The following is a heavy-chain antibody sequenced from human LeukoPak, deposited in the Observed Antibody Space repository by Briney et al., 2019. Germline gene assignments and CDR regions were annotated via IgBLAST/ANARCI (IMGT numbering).Heavy chain of an antibody. CDR1: GYSISSGYY. D-gene: IGHD6-19*01. J-gene: IGHJ6*03. Sequence: SETLSLTCTVSGYSISSGYYWGWIRQPPGKGLEWIGNIYHSGSTYYNPSLKSRVTISVDTSKNRFSLKLSPVTAADTAVYYCASSSLVVAGHYYYYHYMDVWGKGTTVTISS. CDR3: ASSSLVVAGHYYYYHYMDV. V-gene: IGHV4-38-2*02. CDR2: IYHSGST.